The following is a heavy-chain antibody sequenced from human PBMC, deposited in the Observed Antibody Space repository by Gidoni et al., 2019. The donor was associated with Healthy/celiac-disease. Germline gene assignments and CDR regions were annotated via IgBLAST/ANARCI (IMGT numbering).Heavy chain of an antibody. CDR1: GGSFSGYY. CDR3: ARGTTYTRRAFDY. CDR2: INHSGST. J-gene: IGHJ4*02. D-gene: IGHD1-1*01. V-gene: IGHV4-34*01. Sequence: QVQLQQWGAGLLKPSETLSLTCAVYGGSFSGYYWSWIRQPPGKGLEWIGEINHSGSTNYNPSLKSRVTISVDTSKNQFSLTLSSVTAADTAVYYCARGTTYTRRAFDYWGQGTLVTVSS.